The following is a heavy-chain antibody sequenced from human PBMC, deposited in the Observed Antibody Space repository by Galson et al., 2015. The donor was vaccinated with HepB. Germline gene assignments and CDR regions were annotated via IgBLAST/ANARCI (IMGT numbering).Heavy chain of an antibody. CDR2: IWYDGSNK. V-gene: IGHV3-33*01. CDR3: ARDLDGDPFDY. Sequence: SLRLSCAASGFTFSSYGMHWVRQAPGKGLEWVAVIWYDGSNKYYADSVKGRFTISRDNSKNTLYLQMNSLRAEDTAVYYGARDLDGDPFDYWGQGTLVTVSS. J-gene: IGHJ4*02. CDR1: GFTFSSYG. D-gene: IGHD4-17*01.